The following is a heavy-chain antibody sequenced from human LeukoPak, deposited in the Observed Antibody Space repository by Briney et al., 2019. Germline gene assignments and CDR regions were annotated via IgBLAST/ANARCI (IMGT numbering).Heavy chain of an antibody. Sequence: SETLSLTCTVSGGSISSYYWSWIRQPPGKGLEWIGYIYYSGSTNYNPSLKSRVTISVDTSKDQFSLKLSSVTAADTAVYYCARARGYSGYDQAFDIWGQGTMVTVSS. D-gene: IGHD5-12*01. CDR2: IYYSGST. J-gene: IGHJ3*02. CDR3: ARARGYSGYDQAFDI. CDR1: GGSISSYY. V-gene: IGHV4-59*01.